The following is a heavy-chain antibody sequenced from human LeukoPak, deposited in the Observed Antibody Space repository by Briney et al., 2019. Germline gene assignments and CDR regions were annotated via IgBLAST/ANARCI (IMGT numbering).Heavy chain of an antibody. CDR1: GISFRNYA. CDR2: LRGNDET. D-gene: IGHD3-16*01. Sequence: GGSLRLSCAASGISFRNYAMSWVRQAPARGPEWVSSLRGNDETFYADSVKGRFTLSRDDSRNTVYLQLNNLRVEDTAIYYCAKASWVSSTDAVRWGQGTLVTVSS. V-gene: IGHV3-23*01. J-gene: IGHJ4*02. CDR3: AKASWVSSTDAVR.